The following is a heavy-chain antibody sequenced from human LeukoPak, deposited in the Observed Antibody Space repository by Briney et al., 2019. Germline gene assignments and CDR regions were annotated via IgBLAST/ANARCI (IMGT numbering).Heavy chain of an antibody. CDR3: AKATTAIVVDNFFDY. J-gene: IGHJ4*02. CDR1: GFTFTGYA. CDR2: ISGNGGAT. Sequence: PGGSLRLSCAASGFTFTGYAMSWVRQAPGKGLEWVSAISGNGGATYYADSVKGRFTISRDNSKNTLHLQMNSLRAEDTALYYCAKATTAIVVDNFFDYWGQGTLVSVSS. D-gene: IGHD3-22*01. V-gene: IGHV3-23*01.